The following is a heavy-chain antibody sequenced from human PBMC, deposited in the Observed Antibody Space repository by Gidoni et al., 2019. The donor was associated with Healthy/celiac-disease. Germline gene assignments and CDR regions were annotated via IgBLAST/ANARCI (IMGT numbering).Heavy chain of an antibody. CDR2: IYYSGST. CDR1: GGSISSYY. V-gene: IGHV4-59*01. Sequence: QVQLQASGPGLVKPSETLSLTCTASGGSISSYYWSWIRQPPGKGLEWIGYIYYSGSTNYNPSLKSRVTISVDTSKNQFSLKLSSVTAADTAVYYCARELYSGFDYWGQGTLVTVSS. D-gene: IGHD1-26*01. J-gene: IGHJ4*02. CDR3: ARELYSGFDY.